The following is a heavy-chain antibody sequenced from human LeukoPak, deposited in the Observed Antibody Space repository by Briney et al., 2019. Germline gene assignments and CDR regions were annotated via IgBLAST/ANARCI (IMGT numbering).Heavy chain of an antibody. J-gene: IGHJ4*02. Sequence: SETLSLTYTVSGGSISTYYWTWIRQPPGKGLEWIGYVYYSGTTNYNPSLESRVTISIDTSKNQFSLKLNSVTAADTAVYYCARDHDSSGYYWSWGQGTLVTVPS. CDR2: VYYSGTT. CDR3: ARDHDSSGYYWS. V-gene: IGHV4-59*01. CDR1: GGSISTYY. D-gene: IGHD3-22*01.